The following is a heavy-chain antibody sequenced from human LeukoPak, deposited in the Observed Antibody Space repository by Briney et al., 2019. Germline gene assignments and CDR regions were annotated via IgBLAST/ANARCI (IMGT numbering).Heavy chain of an antibody. J-gene: IGHJ4*02. CDR2: INHSGST. D-gene: IGHD6-13*01. Sequence: SETLSLTCAVYGGSFSGYYWSWIRQPPGKGLEWIGEINHSGSTNYNPSLKSRVTISVDTSKNQFSLKLSSVTAADTAVYYCARASIAAAGIDCWGQGTLVTVSS. V-gene: IGHV4-34*01. CDR3: ARASIAAAGIDC. CDR1: GGSFSGYY.